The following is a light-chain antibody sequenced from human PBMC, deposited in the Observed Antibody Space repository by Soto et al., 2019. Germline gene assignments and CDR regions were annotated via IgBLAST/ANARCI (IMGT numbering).Light chain of an antibody. CDR1: SSNIGAGYD. J-gene: IGLJ3*02. CDR2: GNN. Sequence: QPVLTQPPSVSGAPGQTVTISCTGSSSNIGAGYDVHWYQQVPGTAPKVIIYGNNNRPSRVPDRFSGSKSGASPSLVITGLQADDEADYYCQSYDNSLSGWVFGGGTKVTVL. V-gene: IGLV1-40*01. CDR3: QSYDNSLSGWV.